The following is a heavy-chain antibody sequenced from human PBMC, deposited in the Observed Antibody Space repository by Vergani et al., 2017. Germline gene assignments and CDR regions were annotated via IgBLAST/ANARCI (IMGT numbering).Heavy chain of an antibody. J-gene: IGHJ3*02. D-gene: IGHD3-22*01. Sequence: QLQLQESGPGLVKPSETLSLTCTVSGGSISSSSYYWGWIRQPPGKGLEWIGSIYYSGSTYYNPSLKSRFTISVDTSKNQFSLKLSSVTAADTAAYYCARPSYYYDSSGFDAFEIWGQGTMVTVSS. CDR3: ARPSYYYDSSGFDAFEI. CDR1: GGSISSSSYY. CDR2: IYYSGST. V-gene: IGHV4-39*01.